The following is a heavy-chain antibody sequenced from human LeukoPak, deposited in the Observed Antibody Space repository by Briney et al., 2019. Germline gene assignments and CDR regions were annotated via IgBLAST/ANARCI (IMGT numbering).Heavy chain of an antibody. J-gene: IGHJ4*02. CDR1: GYTFTSYY. CDR2: INPSGGST. Sequence: ASVKVSCKASGYTFTSYYMHWVRQAPGQGREWMGIINPSGGSTSYAQKFQDRVTMTTDTSTSTAYMELRSLRPDDTAVFYCARGFPPRRNYDRSGYYSYFFDYWGQGTLVTVSS. V-gene: IGHV1-46*01. CDR3: ARGFPPRRNYDRSGYYSYFFDY. D-gene: IGHD3-22*01.